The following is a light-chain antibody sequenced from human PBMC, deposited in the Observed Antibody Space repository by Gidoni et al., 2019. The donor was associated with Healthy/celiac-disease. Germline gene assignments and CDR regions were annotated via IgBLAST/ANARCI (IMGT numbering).Light chain of an antibody. CDR3: QQSYSTPYT. J-gene: IGKJ2*01. V-gene: IGKV1-39*01. Sequence: DIQITQSPSSLSASVGDRVTITCRASQSMSSYLNWYQQKPGKAPKLLIYAASSLQSGVPSRFSGSGSGTDFTLTISSLQPEDVATYYCQQSYSTPYTFGQGTKLEIK. CDR2: AAS. CDR1: QSMSSY.